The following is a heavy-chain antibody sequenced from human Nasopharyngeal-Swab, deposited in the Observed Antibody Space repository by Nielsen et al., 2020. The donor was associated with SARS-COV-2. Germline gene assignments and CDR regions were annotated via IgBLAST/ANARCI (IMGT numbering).Heavy chain of an antibody. Sequence: WIRQPPGKGLEWIGEINHSGSTNYNPSLKSRVTISVDTSKNQFSLKLSSVTAADTAVYYCARGPKWGWSSRFWGYWGQGTLVTVSS. CDR3: ARGPKWGWSSRFWGY. J-gene: IGHJ4*02. CDR2: INHSGST. V-gene: IGHV4-34*01. D-gene: IGHD2-15*01.